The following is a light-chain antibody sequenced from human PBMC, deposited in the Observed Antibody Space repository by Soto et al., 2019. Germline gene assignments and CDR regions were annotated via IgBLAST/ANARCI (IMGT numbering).Light chain of an antibody. Sequence: IVMTQSPDSLAVSLGETATINCKSRHSVLYTSNNKNYLAWYQHKPGQHPKLLISWASSREAGVPDRFSGSGSGIDFALTISRLPAEDVAVYYFLHYYSSPFTFGPGTKVDTK. CDR1: HSVLYTSNNKNY. CDR2: WAS. J-gene: IGKJ3*01. V-gene: IGKV4-1*01. CDR3: LHYYSSPFT.